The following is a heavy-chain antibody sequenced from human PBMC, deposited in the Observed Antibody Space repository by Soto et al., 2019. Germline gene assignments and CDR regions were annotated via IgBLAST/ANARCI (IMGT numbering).Heavy chain of an antibody. D-gene: IGHD4-17*01. Sequence: QVQLVQSGAEVKKPGSSVKVSCKASGGTFSGYTLSWVRQAPGQGLEWMGGIIPIFGTVNYAQKFQGRVTITADESTSTAYMEVSSLRSEDTAVYYCARDNYGDYVNYYYYGLDVLGQGTTVTVSS. CDR3: ARDNYGDYVNYYYYGLDV. J-gene: IGHJ6*02. CDR2: IIPIFGTV. V-gene: IGHV1-69*01. CDR1: GGTFSGYT.